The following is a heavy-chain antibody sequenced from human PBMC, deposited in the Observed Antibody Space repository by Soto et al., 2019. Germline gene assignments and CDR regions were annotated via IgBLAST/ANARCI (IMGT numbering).Heavy chain of an antibody. CDR3: ARDYSNPRGRFDP. CDR1: GLTSSGYW. J-gene: IGHJ5*02. D-gene: IGHD4-4*01. V-gene: IGHV3-7*01. Sequence: EVQLVQSGGGLVQPGGSLRLSCAASGLTSSGYWMTWVRQAPGKGLEWVANINQDGSEKYYVDSVKGRFTISRDTAKDSLYLQMNSLRAEDTAIYYCARDYSNPRGRFDPWGQGTLVTVSS. CDR2: INQDGSEK.